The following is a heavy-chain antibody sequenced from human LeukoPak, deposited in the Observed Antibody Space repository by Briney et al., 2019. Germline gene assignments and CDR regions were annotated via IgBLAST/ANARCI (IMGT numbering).Heavy chain of an antibody. CDR3: ARGERSGSLVDP. J-gene: IGHJ5*02. CDR1: GYTFTRYD. D-gene: IGHD3-3*01. Sequence: ASVKVSCKASGYTFTRYDINWVRQATGQGLEWMGWMNPNSGNTGYARKFQGRVTMTRNTSITTAYMELSSLRSEDTAVYYCARGERSGSLVDPWGQATLVTVSS. CDR2: MNPNSGNT. V-gene: IGHV1-8*01.